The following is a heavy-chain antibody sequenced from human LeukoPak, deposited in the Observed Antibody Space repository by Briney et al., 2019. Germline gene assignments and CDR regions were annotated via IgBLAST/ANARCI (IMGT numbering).Heavy chain of an antibody. Sequence: SETLSLTCAVSGYSISSGYYWGWIRQPPGKGLEWIGSIYHSGSTYYNPSLKSRVTISVDTSKNQFSLKLSSVTAADTAVYYCARARGYSYKLVFDPRGQGTLVTVSS. J-gene: IGHJ5*02. CDR3: ARARGYSYKLVFDP. CDR2: IYHSGST. V-gene: IGHV4-38-2*01. CDR1: GYSISSGYY. D-gene: IGHD5-18*01.